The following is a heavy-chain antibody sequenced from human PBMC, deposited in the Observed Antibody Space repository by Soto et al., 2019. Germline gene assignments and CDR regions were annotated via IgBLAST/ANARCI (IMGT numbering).Heavy chain of an antibody. J-gene: IGHJ4*02. CDR2: IGPESGAT. V-gene: IGHV1-2*02. Sequence: ASVKVSCKASGYTFTGHYIHWVRQAPEQGPEWMGEIGPESGATRYAQRFQGRVTMTRDMSITTVYMELNDLSPDDTAVYYCGRGRSGQIVVFYWGQGTPVTVSS. CDR1: GYTFTGHY. D-gene: IGHD1-26*01. CDR3: GRGRSGQIVVFY.